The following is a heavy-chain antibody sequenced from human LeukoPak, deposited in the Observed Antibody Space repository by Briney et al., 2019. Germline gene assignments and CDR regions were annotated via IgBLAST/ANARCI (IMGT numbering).Heavy chain of an antibody. CDR2: ISYDGSNK. CDR3: AKKRRDYYGDPLGLDY. V-gene: IGHV3-30*18. Sequence: GGSLRLSCAASGFSFNNYGMHWVRQAPGKGLEWVAIISYDGSNKYYEDSVKGRFTISRDNSKNTLFLQMNSLRAEDTAVYYCAKKRRDYYGDPLGLDYWGQGTLVTVSS. D-gene: IGHD3-22*01. J-gene: IGHJ4*02. CDR1: GFSFNNYG.